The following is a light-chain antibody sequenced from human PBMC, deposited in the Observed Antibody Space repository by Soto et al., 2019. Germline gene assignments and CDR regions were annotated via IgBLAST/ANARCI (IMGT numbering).Light chain of an antibody. J-gene: IGKJ1*01. CDR3: QQSYSIPWT. Sequence: IQMTQSPSSVSDSVGDSVTITCRASQGISSWLAWYQQMPEKAPKLLIYAASSLQSGGPSRVRGRGSGTDVPLTISSLQPEDFATYDCQQSYSIPWTFGQGTKVDIK. CDR2: AAS. V-gene: IGKV1-12*01. CDR1: QGISSW.